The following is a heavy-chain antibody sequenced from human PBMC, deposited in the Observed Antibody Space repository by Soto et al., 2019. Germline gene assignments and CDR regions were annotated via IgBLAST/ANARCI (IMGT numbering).Heavy chain of an antibody. CDR3: AGQGTSSWYWPDY. J-gene: IGHJ4*02. CDR1: GGSISSYY. V-gene: IGHV4-59*08. D-gene: IGHD6-13*01. Sequence: QVQLQESGPGLVKPSETLSLTCTVSGGSISSYYWSWIRQPPGKGLEWIGHIYYSGSTNYNPSLKRQVPISVDTSKNQISLKLTSAAAADTAVYYCAGQGTSSWYWPDYWGQGTLVTVSS. CDR2: IYYSGST.